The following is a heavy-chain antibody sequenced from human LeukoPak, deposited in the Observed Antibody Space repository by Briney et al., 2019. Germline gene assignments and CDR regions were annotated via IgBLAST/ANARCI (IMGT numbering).Heavy chain of an antibody. D-gene: IGHD2-2*01. CDR1: GGSISSSNW. CDR2: IYHSGST. Sequence: PSETLSLTCAVSGGSISSSNWWSWVRQPPGKGLEWIGEIYHSGSTYYNPSLKSRVTISVDTSKNQFSLKLSSVTAADTAVYYCARDLYCSSTSCYEWYMDVWGKGTTVTVSS. V-gene: IGHV4-4*02. J-gene: IGHJ6*03. CDR3: ARDLYCSSTSCYEWYMDV.